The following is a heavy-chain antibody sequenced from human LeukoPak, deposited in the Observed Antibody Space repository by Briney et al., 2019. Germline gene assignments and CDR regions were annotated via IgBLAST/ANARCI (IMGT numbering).Heavy chain of an antibody. CDR3: ARLALKNYDFWSGYQYYYYYYMDV. Sequence: GGSLRLSCAASGFTFSSYWMSWVRQAPGKGLEWVANIKQDGSEKYYVDSVKGRFTISRDNAKNSLYLQMNSLRAEDTAVYYCARLALKNYDFWSGYQYYYYYYMDVWGKGTTVTVSS. V-gene: IGHV3-7*01. CDR1: GFTFSSYW. CDR2: IKQDGSEK. D-gene: IGHD3-3*01. J-gene: IGHJ6*03.